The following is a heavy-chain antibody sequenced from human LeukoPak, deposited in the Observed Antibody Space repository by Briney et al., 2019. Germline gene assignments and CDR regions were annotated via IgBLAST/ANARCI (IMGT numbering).Heavy chain of an antibody. CDR3: ARRAGAYSHPYDY. CDR1: GFTFSTYS. CDR2: INDDTP. J-gene: IGHJ4*02. D-gene: IGHD4/OR15-4a*01. V-gene: IGHV3-23*01. Sequence: GGSLRLSCTTSGFTFSTYSMSWVRQAPGKGLEWVSAINDDTPYYADSVKGRFTVSRDNSKNTLYLQLNSLRAEDTAVYYCARRAGAYSHPYDYWGQGTLVTVSS.